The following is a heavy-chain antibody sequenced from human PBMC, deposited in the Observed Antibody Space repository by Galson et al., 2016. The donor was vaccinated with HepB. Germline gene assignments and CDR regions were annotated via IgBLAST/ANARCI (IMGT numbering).Heavy chain of an antibody. CDR1: TGSMMSYY. CDR3: ARHSHRGVTTAFDI. V-gene: IGHV4-59*08. CDR2: IYYNGNS. Sequence: SETLSLTCTVSTGSMMSYYWSWIRQPPGKGLEWIGHIYYNGNSKYNPSLKSRVTMSIDTPKVQISLKLSSVTATDTAVYYCARHSHRGVTTAFDIWGQGTVVTVSS. D-gene: IGHD4-17*01. J-gene: IGHJ3*02.